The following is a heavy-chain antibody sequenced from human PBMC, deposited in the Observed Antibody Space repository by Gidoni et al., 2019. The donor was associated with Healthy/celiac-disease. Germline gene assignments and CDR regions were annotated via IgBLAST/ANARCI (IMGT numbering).Heavy chain of an antibody. D-gene: IGHD3-16*02. CDR2: IYYSGST. V-gene: IGHV4-39*01. Sequence: QLQLQESGPGLVKPSETLSLTCTVSGGSISSRSYYWGWLRQPPGKGLEWIGSIYYSGSTYSTPSLKSRVTISVDTSKNQFSLKLSSVTAADTAVYYCARHGIQTYYDYVWGSYRNPFDYWGQGTLVTVSS. CDR1: GGSISSRSYY. CDR3: ARHGIQTYYDYVWGSYRNPFDY. J-gene: IGHJ4*02.